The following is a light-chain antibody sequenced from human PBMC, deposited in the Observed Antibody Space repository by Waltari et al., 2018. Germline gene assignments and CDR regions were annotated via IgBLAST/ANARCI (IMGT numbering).Light chain of an antibody. J-gene: IGLJ7*01. CDR2: ANT. CDR1: SSNSRNNY. CDR3: GTWDSSLSGAV. V-gene: IGLV1-51*02. Sequence: QSVLTQPPSVSAAPGQRVTISCSGGSSNSRNNYVSWYRQFPGTAPKLLRYANTERPSGIPGRFSGSKSGTSATLDITGLQAGDEADYYCGTWDSSLSGAVFGGGTHLTVL.